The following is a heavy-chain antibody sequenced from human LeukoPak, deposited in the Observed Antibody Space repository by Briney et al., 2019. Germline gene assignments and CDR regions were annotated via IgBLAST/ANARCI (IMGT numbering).Heavy chain of an antibody. CDR1: GFTVSSNY. CDR2: IYSGGST. CDR3: ASTNWGPSYFFDY. J-gene: IGHJ4*02. Sequence: GGSLRLSCAASGFTVSSNYMSWVRQAPGKGLEWVSVIYSGGSTYYADSVKGRFTISRDNSKNTLYLQMNSLRAEDTAVYYCASTNWGPSYFFDYWGQGTLVTVSS. D-gene: IGHD7-27*01. V-gene: IGHV3-66*01.